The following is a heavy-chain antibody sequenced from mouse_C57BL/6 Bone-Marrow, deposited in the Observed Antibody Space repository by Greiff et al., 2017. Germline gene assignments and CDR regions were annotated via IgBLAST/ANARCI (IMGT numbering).Heavy chain of an antibody. D-gene: IGHD1-1*01. CDR1: GYTFTSYW. CDR2: IDPSDSYT. J-gene: IGHJ3*01. V-gene: IGHV1-50*01. CDR3: AREGYYGSSWFAY. Sequence: QVQLQQPGAELVKPGASVKLSCKASGYTFTSYWMQWVKQRPGQGLEWIGEIDPSDSYTNYNQKFKGKATLTVDTSSSTAYMQLSSLTSEYSAVYYCAREGYYGSSWFAYWGQGTLVTVSA.